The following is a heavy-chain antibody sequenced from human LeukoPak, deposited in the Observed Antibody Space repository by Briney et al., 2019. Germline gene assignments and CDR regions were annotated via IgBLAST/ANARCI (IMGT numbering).Heavy chain of an antibody. V-gene: IGHV2-70*17. D-gene: IGHD2-2*01. CDR1: GFSLSTSGMC. CDR2: IDWDDDK. CDR3: ARTSNCSNTTCFYYFDH. J-gene: IGHJ4*02. Sequence: SGPTLLNPTQTLTLTCTFSGFSLSTSGMCVSWIRQPPGKALEWLARIDWDDDKFYSTSLKTRLSISKDPSKNQVVLTMTNMDPVDTATYFCARTSNCSNTTCFYYFDHWGQGTLVTVSS.